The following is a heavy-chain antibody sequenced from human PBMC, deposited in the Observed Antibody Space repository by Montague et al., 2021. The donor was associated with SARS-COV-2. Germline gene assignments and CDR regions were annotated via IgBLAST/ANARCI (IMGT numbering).Heavy chain of an antibody. J-gene: IGHJ4*02. CDR1: GDSVSSNSAA. Sequence: CAISGDSVSSNSAAWNWIRQSPSRGLEWLGRTYYRSKWYNGYAVSVKSRITINPDTSKNQFSLQLNSVTPEDTAVYYCARNIAVAGRAEGFDYWGQGTLVTVSS. V-gene: IGHV6-1*01. D-gene: IGHD6-19*01. CDR3: ARNIAVAGRAEGFDY. CDR2: TYYRSKWYN.